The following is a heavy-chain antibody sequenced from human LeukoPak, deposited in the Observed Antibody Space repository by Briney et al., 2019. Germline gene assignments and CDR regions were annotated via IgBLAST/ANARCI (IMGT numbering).Heavy chain of an antibody. Sequence: PSGTLSLTCTVSGGSISSSSYYWGWIRQPPGKGLEWIGSIYYSGSTNYNPSLKSRVTISVDTSKNQFSLKLSSVTAADTAVYYCARLYSSSWYGDAFDIWGQGTMVTVSS. D-gene: IGHD6-13*01. CDR2: IYYSGST. V-gene: IGHV4-39*07. CDR1: GGSISSSSYY. J-gene: IGHJ3*02. CDR3: ARLYSSSWYGDAFDI.